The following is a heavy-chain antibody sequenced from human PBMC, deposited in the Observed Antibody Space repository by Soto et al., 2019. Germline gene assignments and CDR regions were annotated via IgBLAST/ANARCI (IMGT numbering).Heavy chain of an antibody. V-gene: IGHV2-5*02. Sequence: SGPTLVNPTQTLTLTCTFSGFSLSTSGVGVGWIRQPPGKALEWLALIYWDDDKRYSPSLKSRLTITKDTSKNQVVLTMTNMDPVDTATYYCAHSKGIFGVVIPSPFDYWGQGTLVTVSS. J-gene: IGHJ4*02. CDR1: GFSLSTSGVG. D-gene: IGHD3-3*01. CDR3: AHSKGIFGVVIPSPFDY. CDR2: IYWDDDK.